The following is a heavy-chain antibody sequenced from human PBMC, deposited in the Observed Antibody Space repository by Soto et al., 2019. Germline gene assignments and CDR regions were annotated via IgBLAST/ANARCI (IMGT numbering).Heavy chain of an antibody. CDR3: ARDRPGDEGDAFDI. Sequence: EVQLVETGGGLIQPGGSLRLSCVASGLTVSSNYMNWVRQAPGKGLEWVSVLYSGGSTHYAGSVKGRFNSSKDNYKNTLYLQMNTPRAEDAAVYYCARDRPGDEGDAFDIWGHGPMVTVSS. CDR2: LYSGGST. CDR1: GLTVSSNY. J-gene: IGHJ3*02. V-gene: IGHV3-53*02. D-gene: IGHD6-6*01.